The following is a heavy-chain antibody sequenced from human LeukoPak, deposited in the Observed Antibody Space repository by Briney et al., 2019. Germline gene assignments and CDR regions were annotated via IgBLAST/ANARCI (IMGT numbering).Heavy chain of an antibody. V-gene: IGHV3-53*01. CDR2: IYSGGST. J-gene: IGHJ5*02. CDR1: GFIFRDFT. D-gene: IGHD4-17*01. Sequence: QPGGSLRLSCAASGFIFRDFTLSWVRQAPGKGLEWVSVIYSGGSTYYADSVKGRFTISRDNSKNTLYLQMNSLRAEDTAVYYCARDSDYGDYVTGPSWGQGTLVTVSS. CDR3: ARDSDYGDYVTGPS.